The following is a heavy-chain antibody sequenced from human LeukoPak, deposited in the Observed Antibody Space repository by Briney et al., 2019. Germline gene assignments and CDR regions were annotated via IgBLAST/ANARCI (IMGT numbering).Heavy chain of an antibody. CDR1: GGSISSSSYY. D-gene: IGHD3-10*01. Sequence: PSETLSLTCTVSGGSISSSSYYWGWIRQPPGKGLEWIGSIYYSGSTYYNPSLKSRVTISVDTSKNQFSLKLSSVTAADTAVYYCGTLPGPAMVRGQTTWGQGTLVTVSS. V-gene: IGHV4-39*07. CDR2: IYYSGST. CDR3: GTLPGPAMVRGQTT. J-gene: IGHJ4*02.